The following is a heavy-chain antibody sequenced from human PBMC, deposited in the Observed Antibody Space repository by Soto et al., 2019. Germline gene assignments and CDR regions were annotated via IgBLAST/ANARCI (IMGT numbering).Heavy chain of an antibody. CDR2: INSDGSST. V-gene: IGHV3-74*01. CDR3: TRVRALPATGYYYYYYGMDV. D-gene: IGHD3-9*01. CDR1: GFTFSSYW. Sequence: GGSLRLSCAASGFTFSSYWMHWVRQAPGKGLVWVSRINSDGSSTSYADSVKGRFTISRDNAKNTLYLQMNSLRAEDTAVYYCTRVRALPATGYYYYYYGMDVWGQGTTVTVSS. J-gene: IGHJ6*02.